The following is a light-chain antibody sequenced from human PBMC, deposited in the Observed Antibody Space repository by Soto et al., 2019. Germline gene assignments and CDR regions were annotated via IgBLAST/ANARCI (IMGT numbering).Light chain of an antibody. V-gene: IGKV1-27*01. CDR3: QKYNSGPRT. J-gene: IGKJ1*01. CDR2: AAP. Sequence: DIQVAQSPSSLSASVGDRVTITCRASQRIDNFLAWYQQKPGKVPKLLIYAAPTLESGVPSRFSASGSGIDFTLTISSLQPEDVATYYCQKYNSGPRTFGQGTKLEI. CDR1: QRIDNF.